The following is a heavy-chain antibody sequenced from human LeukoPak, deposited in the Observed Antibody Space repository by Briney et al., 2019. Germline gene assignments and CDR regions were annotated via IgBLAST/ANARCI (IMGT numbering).Heavy chain of an antibody. CDR3: ARGGGYSGYDFGY. CDR2: IYYSGST. Sequence: KPSETLSLTCTVSGGSISSYYWSWIRQPPGKGLVWIGYIYYSGSTNYNPSLKSRVTISVDTSKNQFSLNLSSVTAADTAVYYCARGGGYSGYDFGYWGQGTLVTVSS. V-gene: IGHV4-59*01. CDR1: GGSISSYY. J-gene: IGHJ4*02. D-gene: IGHD5-12*01.